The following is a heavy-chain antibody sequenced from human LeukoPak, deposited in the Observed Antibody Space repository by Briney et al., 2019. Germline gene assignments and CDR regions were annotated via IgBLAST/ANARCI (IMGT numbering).Heavy chain of an antibody. D-gene: IGHD4-17*01. Sequence: PSETLSLTCAVYGGSFSGYYWSWIRQPPGKGLEWIGEINHSGSTNYNPSLKSRVTISVGTSKNQFSLKLSSVTAADTAVYYCARDSVTTLPSFDYWGQGTLVTVSS. CDR2: INHSGST. V-gene: IGHV4-34*01. CDR1: GGSFSGYY. J-gene: IGHJ4*02. CDR3: ARDSVTTLPSFDY.